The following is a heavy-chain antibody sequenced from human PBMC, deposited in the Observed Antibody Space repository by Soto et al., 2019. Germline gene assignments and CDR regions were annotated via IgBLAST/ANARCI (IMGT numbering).Heavy chain of an antibody. Sequence: QVTLKESGPVLVKPTETLTLTCTVSGFSLSNARMGVSWIRQPPGKALEWLAHIFSNDEKSYSTSLKSRLTISKDTSKSQVVLTMTNMDPVDTATYYCARAPTRYYYDSSGYYYDCFDYWGQGTLVTVSS. CDR1: GFSLSNARMG. CDR3: ARAPTRYYYDSSGYYYDCFDY. CDR2: IFSNDEK. J-gene: IGHJ4*02. D-gene: IGHD3-22*01. V-gene: IGHV2-26*01.